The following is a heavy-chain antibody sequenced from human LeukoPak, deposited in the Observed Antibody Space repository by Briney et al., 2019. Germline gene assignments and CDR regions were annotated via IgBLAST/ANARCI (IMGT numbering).Heavy chain of an antibody. Sequence: SETLSLTCTLSGLSISSFYWSWVRQPPGKGLEWIGYIYSSGSTRYSPALKSRVTISVDTSKNQFSLKLSSVTAADTAVYYCARGGYSGYDYFDYWGQGTLVTVSS. J-gene: IGHJ4*02. CDR1: GLSISSFY. V-gene: IGHV4-59*01. D-gene: IGHD5-12*01. CDR2: IYSSGST. CDR3: ARGGYSGYDYFDY.